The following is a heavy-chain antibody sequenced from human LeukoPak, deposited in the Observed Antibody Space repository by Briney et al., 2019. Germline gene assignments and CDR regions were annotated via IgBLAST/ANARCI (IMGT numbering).Heavy chain of an antibody. V-gene: IGHV3-21*01. D-gene: IGHD1-26*01. Sequence: GGSLRLSGAASGFTFSSYSMNWVRQAPGKGLEWVSSISSSSSYIYYADSVKGRFTISRDNAKNSLYLQMNSLRAEDTAVYYCARQGGSYTIDYWGQGTLVTVSS. CDR1: GFTFSSYS. CDR2: ISSSSSYI. CDR3: ARQGGSYTIDY. J-gene: IGHJ4*02.